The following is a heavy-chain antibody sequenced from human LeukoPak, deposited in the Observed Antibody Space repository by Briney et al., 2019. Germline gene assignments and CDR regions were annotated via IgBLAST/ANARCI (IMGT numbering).Heavy chain of an antibody. CDR3: ARREFGMVRGVANFDY. V-gene: IGHV5-51*01. D-gene: IGHD3-10*01. CDR1: GYSFTSYW. Sequence: GESLKISCXGSGYSFTSYWIGWVRQMPGKGLEWMGIIYPGDSDTRYSPSFQGQVTISADKSISTAYLQWSSLKASDTAMYYCARREFGMVRGVANFDYWGQGTLVTVSS. CDR2: IYPGDSDT. J-gene: IGHJ4*02.